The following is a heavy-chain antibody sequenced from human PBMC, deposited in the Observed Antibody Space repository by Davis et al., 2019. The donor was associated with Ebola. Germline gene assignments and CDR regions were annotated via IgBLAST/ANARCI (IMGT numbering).Heavy chain of an antibody. CDR3: ARPNLRFSGYYYGLDV. CDR2: IDPSDSYT. CDR1: GYSFTSYW. D-gene: IGHD3-3*01. V-gene: IGHV5-10-1*01. J-gene: IGHJ6*02. Sequence: GGSLRLSCKGSGYSFTSYWISWVRQMPGKGLEWMGRIDPSDSYTNYSPSFQGHVTISADKSISTAYLQWSSLKASDTAMYYCARPNLRFSGYYYGLDVWGQGTTVTVSS.